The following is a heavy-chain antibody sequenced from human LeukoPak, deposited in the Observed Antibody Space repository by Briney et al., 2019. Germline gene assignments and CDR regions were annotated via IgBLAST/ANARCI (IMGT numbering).Heavy chain of an antibody. CDR1: GFTFSTYW. D-gene: IGHD3-22*01. CDR2: IKSDGST. CDR3: ARAPSEIGGYFPEYFRH. V-gene: IGHV3-74*01. J-gene: IGHJ1*01. Sequence: GGSLRLSCAASGFTFSTYWMHWVRQAPGKGLVWVSRIKSDGSTNYADSVKGRFTISRDNAKNTLSLQMNSLRPEDTGVYYCARAPSEIGGYFPEYFRHWGQGHLVTVSS.